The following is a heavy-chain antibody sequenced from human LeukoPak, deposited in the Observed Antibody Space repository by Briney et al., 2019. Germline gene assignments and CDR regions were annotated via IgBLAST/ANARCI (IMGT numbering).Heavy chain of an antibody. CDR1: GYTFTTYD. V-gene: IGHV1-8*02. Sequence: ASLKVSCKASGYTFTTYDITWVRQATGQGLEWMGWMNVVSGITDYAQKFQGRVTMTRNSSISTAYMELSSLRSEDTAVYYCARAYYMDVWGKGTTVTV. CDR2: MNVVSGIT. J-gene: IGHJ6*03. CDR3: ARAYYMDV.